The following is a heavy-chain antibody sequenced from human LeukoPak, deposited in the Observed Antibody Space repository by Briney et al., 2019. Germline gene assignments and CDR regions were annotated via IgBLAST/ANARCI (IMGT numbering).Heavy chain of an antibody. D-gene: IGHD3-22*01. Sequence: GGSLRLSCTASGFTFSNYGMHWVRQAPGKGLEWVANIKQDGSEKYYVDSVKGRFTISRDNSKNTLYLQMNSLRAEDTAVYYCAKSRSGSYSEGDSWGQGTLVTVSS. CDR3: AKSRSGSYSEGDS. V-gene: IGHV3-7*03. J-gene: IGHJ5*01. CDR1: GFTFSNYG. CDR2: IKQDGSEK.